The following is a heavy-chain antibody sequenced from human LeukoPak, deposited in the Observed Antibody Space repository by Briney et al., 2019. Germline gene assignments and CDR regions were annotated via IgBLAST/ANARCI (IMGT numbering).Heavy chain of an antibody. V-gene: IGHV3-21*01. CDR1: GFTFHTFT. D-gene: IGHD2-21*02. Sequence: PGGSLRLSCAASGFTFHTFTMNWVRQAPGKGLEWVSAIRSSSSSIYYADSVKGRFTISRDNSKNSLYLQMNSLTAEDTAVYYCARAGPVTSPVDYWGRGTLVFVSS. CDR3: ARAGPVTSPVDY. CDR2: IRSSSSSI. J-gene: IGHJ4*02.